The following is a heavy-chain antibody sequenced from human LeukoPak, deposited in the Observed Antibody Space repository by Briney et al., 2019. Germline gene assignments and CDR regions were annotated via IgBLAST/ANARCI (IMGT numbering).Heavy chain of an antibody. CDR1: GFTFSSYS. CDR2: ISSSSSYI. Sequence: GGSLRLSCAASGFTFSSYSMNWVRQAPGKGLEWVSSISSSSSYIYYADSVKGRLTISRDNAKNSLYLQMNSLRAEDTAVYYCARAMATTTFDYWGQGTLVTVSS. V-gene: IGHV3-21*01. CDR3: ARAMATTTFDY. D-gene: IGHD5-24*01. J-gene: IGHJ4*02.